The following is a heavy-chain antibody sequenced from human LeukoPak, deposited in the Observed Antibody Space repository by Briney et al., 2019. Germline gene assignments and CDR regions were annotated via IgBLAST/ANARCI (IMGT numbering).Heavy chain of an antibody. D-gene: IGHD3-10*01. CDR1: GLIFTGST. Sequence: GGSLKLSCAASGLIFTGSTVHWVRQASGKGLEWLGRSRRKVNNYATDYAASVKGRFTISRDESKNTAFLQMNSLRTEDTALYYCTFYGSNNDYWGQGTLVTVSS. J-gene: IGHJ4*02. CDR3: TFYGSNNDY. CDR2: SRRKVNNYAT. V-gene: IGHV3-73*01.